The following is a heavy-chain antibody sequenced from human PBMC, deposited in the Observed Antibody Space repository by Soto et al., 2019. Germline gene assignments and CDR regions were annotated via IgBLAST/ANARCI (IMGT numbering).Heavy chain of an antibody. J-gene: IGHJ4*02. CDR1: GFTFSSYS. V-gene: IGHV3-21*01. Sequence: PGGSLRLSCAASGFTFSSYSMNWVRQAPGKGLEWVSCISSSSYIYYADSLKGRFTTSRDNAKNSLYLQMNSLRAEDTAVYYRASKSKFIAHFDYWGQGTLVTVSS. CDR2: ISSSSYI. CDR3: ASKSKFIAHFDY. D-gene: IGHD3-16*02.